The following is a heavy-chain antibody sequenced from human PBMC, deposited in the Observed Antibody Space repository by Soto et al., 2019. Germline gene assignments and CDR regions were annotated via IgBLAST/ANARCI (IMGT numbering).Heavy chain of an antibody. D-gene: IGHD1-1*01. CDR3: SLPGSDY. CDR1: TFTFRTSA. V-gene: IGHV3-30-3*01. J-gene: IGHJ4*02. CDR2: ISDDGNNE. Sequence: GGSLRLSCAASTFTFRTSAMQWVRQAPGKGLEWVAAISDDGNNEYYTTSVKGRFTISRDNSKNTLYLQMDSLRVEDTAVYYCSLPGSDYWGQGAQVTFSS.